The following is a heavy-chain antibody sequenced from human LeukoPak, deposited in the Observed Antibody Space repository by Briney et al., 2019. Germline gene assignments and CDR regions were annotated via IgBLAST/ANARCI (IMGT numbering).Heavy chain of an antibody. Sequence: PGGSLRLSCAASGFTFSSYAMSWVRQAPGKGLEWVSAISGSGGSTYYADSVKGRFTISRDNSKNTLYLQMNSLRAEDTAVYYCARDPTPPEEEDLEWLLWYFDYWGQGTLVTVSS. CDR3: ARDPTPPEEEDLEWLLWYFDY. V-gene: IGHV3-23*01. CDR1: GFTFSSYA. D-gene: IGHD3-3*01. J-gene: IGHJ4*02. CDR2: ISGSGGST.